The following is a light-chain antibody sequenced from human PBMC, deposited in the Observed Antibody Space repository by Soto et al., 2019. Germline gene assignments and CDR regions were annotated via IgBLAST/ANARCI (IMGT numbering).Light chain of an antibody. V-gene: IGKV3-20*01. CDR3: QQYGSTPPT. J-gene: IGKJ2*01. CDR1: QSVTSSY. CDR2: AAS. Sequence: EIVLTQSPGTLSLSPGERASLSCRASQSVTSSYLAWYRRKPGQAPRLLIFAASTRANGIPDRFSGSGSGTDFTLTISRLEPEDFALYYCQQYGSTPPTFGQGTKVEIK.